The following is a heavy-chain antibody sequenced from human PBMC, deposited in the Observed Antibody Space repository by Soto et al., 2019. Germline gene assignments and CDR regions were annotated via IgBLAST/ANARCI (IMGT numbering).Heavy chain of an antibody. CDR2: ISSSGRTI. V-gene: IGHV3-11*01. CDR1: GFTFSDYY. CDR3: ARDSAHYDILTGYYYYYMDV. D-gene: IGHD3-9*01. J-gene: IGHJ6*03. Sequence: PGGSLRLSCAASGFTFSDYYMSWIRQAPGKGLEWVSYISSSGRTIYYADSVKGRFTISRDNAKNSLYLQMNSLRAEDTAVYYCARDSAHYDILTGYYYYYMDVWGKGTTVTVSS.